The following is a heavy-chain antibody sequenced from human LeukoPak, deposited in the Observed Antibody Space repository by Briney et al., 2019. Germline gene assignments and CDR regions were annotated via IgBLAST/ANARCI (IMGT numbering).Heavy chain of an antibody. D-gene: IGHD1-1*01. CDR3: ASRRYVQLYY. J-gene: IGHJ4*02. CDR2: IKEDGSEK. V-gene: IGHV3-7*02. Sequence: GGSLRLSCAASGFTFRTYWMSWVRQAPGKGLEWVATIKEDGSEKYYVGSVKGRFTISRDNAKNSLDLQMNSLRAEDTAVYYCASRRYVQLYYWGQGTLVTVSS. CDR1: GFTFRTYW.